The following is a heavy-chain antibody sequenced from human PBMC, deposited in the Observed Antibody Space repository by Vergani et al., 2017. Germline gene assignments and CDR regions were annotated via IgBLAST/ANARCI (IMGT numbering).Heavy chain of an antibody. Sequence: QVQLQQWGAGLLKPSETLSLTCAVYGGSFSGYYWSWIRQPPGKGLEWMGYVSFRGDTLYDPSVKGRMTISLNTSSNQFSLYLTSVTAADTAVYYCAGDTHSWQRADRWGQGLLVSVSS. CDR3: AGDTHSWQRADR. D-gene: IGHD6-13*01. J-gene: IGHJ5*02. V-gene: IGHV4-34*11. CDR1: GGSFSGYY. CDR2: VSFRGDT.